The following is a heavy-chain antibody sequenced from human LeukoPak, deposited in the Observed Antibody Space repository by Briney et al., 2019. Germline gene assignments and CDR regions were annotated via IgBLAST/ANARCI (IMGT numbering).Heavy chain of an antibody. Sequence: ASVKVSCKASGYTFTSYGISWVRQATGQGLEWMGWISAYNGNTNYAQKLQGRVTMTTDTSTSTAYMELRSLRSDDTAVYYCARDLTMIVVVNRCWGAFDIWGQGTTVTVSS. J-gene: IGHJ3*02. CDR2: ISAYNGNT. V-gene: IGHV1-18*01. CDR3: ARDLTMIVVVNRCWGAFDI. D-gene: IGHD3-22*01. CDR1: GYTFTSYG.